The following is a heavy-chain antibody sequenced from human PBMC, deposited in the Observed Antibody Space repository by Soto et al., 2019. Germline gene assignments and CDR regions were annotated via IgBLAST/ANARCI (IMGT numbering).Heavy chain of an antibody. CDR1: GFTFSTYG. CDR2: ISYDGSNK. D-gene: IGHD5-12*01. V-gene: IGHV3-30*18. J-gene: IGHJ6*04. Sequence: PGGSLRLSCAASGFTFSTYGMHWVRQAPGKGLEWVAVISYDGSNKYYADSVKGRFTISRDNSKNTLYLQMNSLRAEDTAVYYCAKDPGIVATIWADVWGKGTTVTVSS. CDR3: AKDPGIVATIWADV.